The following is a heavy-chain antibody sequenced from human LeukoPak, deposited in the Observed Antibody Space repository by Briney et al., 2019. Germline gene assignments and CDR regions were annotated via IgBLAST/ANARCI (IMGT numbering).Heavy chain of an antibody. D-gene: IGHD3-22*01. CDR2: ISWNSGSI. Sequence: GGSLRLSCAASGFTFSSYWMHWVRQAPGKGLEWVSGISWNSGSIGYADSVKGRFTISRDNAKNSLYLQMNSLRAEDTALYYCAKDMGAGYYYDSSGYLFDYWGQGTLVTVSS. CDR1: GFTFSSYW. CDR3: AKDMGAGYYYDSSGYLFDY. J-gene: IGHJ4*02. V-gene: IGHV3-9*01.